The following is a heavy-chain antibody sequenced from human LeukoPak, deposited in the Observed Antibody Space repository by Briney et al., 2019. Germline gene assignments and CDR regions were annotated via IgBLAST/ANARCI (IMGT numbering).Heavy chain of an antibody. CDR3: ASVEYQLLWGSGYFDY. D-gene: IGHD2-2*01. J-gene: IGHJ4*02. Sequence: SETLSLTCAVYGGSFSGYYWSWIRQPPGKGLEWIGEINHSGSTNYNPSLKSRLTISLDTSKNQFSLKLSSVTAADTAVYYCASVEYQLLWGSGYFDYWGQGTLVTVSS. V-gene: IGHV4-34*01. CDR1: GGSFSGYY. CDR2: INHSGST.